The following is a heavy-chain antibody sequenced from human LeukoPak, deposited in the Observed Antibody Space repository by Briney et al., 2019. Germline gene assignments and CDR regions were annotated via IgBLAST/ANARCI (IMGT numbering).Heavy chain of an antibody. Sequence: SGTLSLTCAVSGGSISSSNWWSWVRQPPGKGLEWIGEVYHSGSSNYNPSLKSRVTMSVDKSKNQFSLNLSSVTAADTAVYYCLYGGNSGDWVYWGQGTLVTVSS. CDR3: LYGGNSGDWVY. CDR1: GGSISSSNW. CDR2: VYHSGSS. J-gene: IGHJ4*02. D-gene: IGHD4-23*01. V-gene: IGHV4-4*02.